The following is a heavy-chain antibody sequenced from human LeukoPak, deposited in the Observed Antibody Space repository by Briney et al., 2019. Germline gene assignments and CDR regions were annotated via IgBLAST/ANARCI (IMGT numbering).Heavy chain of an antibody. D-gene: IGHD1-1*01. CDR1: GFTFSDYW. CDR3: VVTTRSRSFDY. J-gene: IGHJ4*02. CDR2: INQDGRDK. V-gene: IGHV3-7*01. Sequence: PGGSLRLSCAASGFTFSDYWMTWLRQAPGKGLEWVALINQDGRDKKYVDSVKGRFSVSRDNAENSVFLQMDSLRAEDTAFYYCVVTTRSRSFDYWDQGTLVTVSS.